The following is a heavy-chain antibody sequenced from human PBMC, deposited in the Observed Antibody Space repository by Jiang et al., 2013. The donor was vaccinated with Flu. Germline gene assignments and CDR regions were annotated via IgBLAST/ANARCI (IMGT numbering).Heavy chain of an antibody. CDR1: GGSFSGYY. V-gene: IGHV4-34*01. CDR2: INHSGST. D-gene: IGHD6-19*01. CDR3: ARKTRQWLVYHFDY. J-gene: IGHJ4*02. Sequence: LLKPSETLSLTCAVYGGSFSGYYWSWIRQPPGKGLEWIGEINHSGSTNYNPSLKSRVTISVDTSKNQFSLKLSSVTAADTAVYYCARKTRQWLVYHFDYWGQGTLVTVSS.